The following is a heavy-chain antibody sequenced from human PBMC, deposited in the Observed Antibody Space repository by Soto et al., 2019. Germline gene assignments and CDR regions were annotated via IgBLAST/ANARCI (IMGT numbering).Heavy chain of an antibody. V-gene: IGHV1-69*01. D-gene: IGHD2-15*01. J-gene: IGHJ6*02. CDR1: GGTFSSYA. CDR3: AREMGGVVAATPHYYYYGMDV. CDR2: IIPIFGTA. Sequence: QVQLVQSGAEVKKPGSSVKVSCKASGGTFSSYAISWVRQAPGQGLEWMGGIIPIFGTANYAQKFQGRVTITADESTSTAYMELSSLGSEDTAGYYCAREMGGVVAATPHYYYYGMDVWGQGTTVTVSS.